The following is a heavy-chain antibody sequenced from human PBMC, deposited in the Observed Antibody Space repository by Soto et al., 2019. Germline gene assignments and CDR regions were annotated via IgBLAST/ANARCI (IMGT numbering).Heavy chain of an antibody. CDR1: GYTFTSYD. D-gene: IGHD3-3*01. Sequence: ASVKVSCKASGYTFTSYDINWVRQATGQGLEWMGWMNPNSGNTGYAQKFQGRVTMTRNTSISTAYMELSSLRSEDTAVYYCARRIVNVWSGYYKGGEDYWGQGTLVTVSS. CDR3: ARRIVNVWSGYYKGGEDY. CDR2: MNPNSGNT. J-gene: IGHJ4*02. V-gene: IGHV1-8*01.